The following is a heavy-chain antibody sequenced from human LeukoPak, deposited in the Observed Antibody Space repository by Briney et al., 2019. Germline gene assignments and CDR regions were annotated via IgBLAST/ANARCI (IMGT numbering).Heavy chain of an antibody. Sequence: PGGSLRLSCAASGFTFSNYNMNWVRQAPGKGLEWVSAISGSGGSTYYADSVKGRFTISRDNSKNTLYLQMNSLRAEDTAVYYCAKGPRPMRYGSGSPMDVWGKGTTVTISS. J-gene: IGHJ6*04. V-gene: IGHV3-23*01. D-gene: IGHD3-10*01. CDR3: AKGPRPMRYGSGSPMDV. CDR1: GFTFSNYN. CDR2: ISGSGGST.